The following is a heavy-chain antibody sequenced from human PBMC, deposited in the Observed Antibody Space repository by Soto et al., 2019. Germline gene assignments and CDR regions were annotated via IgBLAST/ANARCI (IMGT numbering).Heavy chain of an antibody. CDR3: ARGGGYSYGHDVFAI. CDR1: GGSISSGGYY. CDR2: IYYSGST. V-gene: IGHV4-31*03. D-gene: IGHD5-18*01. J-gene: IGHJ3*02. Sequence: SETLSLTCTVSGGSISSGGYYWSWIRQHPGKGLEWIGYIYYSGSTYYNPSLKSRVTISVDTSKNQFSLKLSSVTAADTAVYYCARGGGYSYGHDVFAIGGQGTMVTVSS.